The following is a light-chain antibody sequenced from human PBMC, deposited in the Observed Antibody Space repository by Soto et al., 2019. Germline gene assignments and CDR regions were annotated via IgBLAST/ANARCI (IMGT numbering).Light chain of an antibody. CDR3: QQYDNSPPT. Sequence: IVLTQSPGTLSLSPGERATLYCRASQSVSRSYLAWYQQKLGQAPRLLIYGASSRATGIPDRFSGSGSGTDFTLTISRLEPEDFAVYTCQQYDNSPPTFGQGTRLEIK. CDR1: QSVSRSY. CDR2: GAS. V-gene: IGKV3-20*01. J-gene: IGKJ5*01.